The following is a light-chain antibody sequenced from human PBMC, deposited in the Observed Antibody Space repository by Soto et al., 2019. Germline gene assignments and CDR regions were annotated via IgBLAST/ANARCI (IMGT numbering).Light chain of an antibody. Sequence: DIQMTQSPSSLSASLGDRVTITCRASQSISTYLNWYQQKPGKAPKLLIYAASSLQSGVPSRFSGSGSGTDFTLTISSLQPEDFATHFCQESYSTPYTFGLGTKLEIK. CDR2: AAS. CDR1: QSISTY. J-gene: IGKJ2*01. V-gene: IGKV1-39*01. CDR3: QESYSTPYT.